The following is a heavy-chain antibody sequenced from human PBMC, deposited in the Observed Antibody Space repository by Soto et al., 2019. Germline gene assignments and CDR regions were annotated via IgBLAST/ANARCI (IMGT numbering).Heavy chain of an antibody. CDR1: GHSIRSYY. CDR2: VFHTGNT. CDR3: VRYGTKTLRDWFDP. Sequence: SETLSLTCSVSGHSIRSYYWTWIRQPPGKWLQWIGYVFHTGNTNYNPSLKSRVTISEDASKNQVSVRLTSVAAADAAVYYCVRYGTKTLRDWFDPRGQGISVTVSS. J-gene: IGHJ5*02. V-gene: IGHV4-59*12. D-gene: IGHD1-1*01.